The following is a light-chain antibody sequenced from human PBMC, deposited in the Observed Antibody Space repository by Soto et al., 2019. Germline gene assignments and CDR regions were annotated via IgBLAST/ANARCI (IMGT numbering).Light chain of an antibody. CDR3: QQHNSYPAT. Sequence: DIQMTQSPSTLSASVGDRVTITCRASQSISTWLAWYQQKPGKAPKLLIYMASTLESGVPSRFSGSASGTEFTLTISSLQPDDFANYYCQQHNSYPATFGQGTKVEIK. J-gene: IGKJ1*01. CDR1: QSISTW. CDR2: MAS. V-gene: IGKV1-5*03.